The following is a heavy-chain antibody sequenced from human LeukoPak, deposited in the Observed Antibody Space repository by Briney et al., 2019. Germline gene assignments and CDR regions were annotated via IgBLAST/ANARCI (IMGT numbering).Heavy chain of an antibody. D-gene: IGHD1-1*01. CDR1: GGSFSGYY. Sequence: SETLSLTCAVYGGSFSGYYWSWIRQPPGKGLEWIGEINHSGSTNYNPSLKSRVTISVDTSKNQFSLNLSSVTAADTAVYYCARDPPYRGRPRTWLDPWGQGTLVTVSS. CDR3: ARDPPYRGRPRTWLDP. V-gene: IGHV4-34*01. CDR2: INHSGST. J-gene: IGHJ5*02.